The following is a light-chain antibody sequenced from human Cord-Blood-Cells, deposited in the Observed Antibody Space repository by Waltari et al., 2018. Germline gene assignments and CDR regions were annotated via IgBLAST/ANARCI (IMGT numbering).Light chain of an antibody. CDR3: QQYNNWPPLT. V-gene: IGKV3-15*01. J-gene: IGKJ4*01. CDR2: GAS. CDR1: QSVSSN. Sequence: EIVLTQSPATLSVSPGASATLSCRASQSVSSNLAWYQQKHGHAPRLLIYGASTRATGIPARFSGSGSGTEFTLTISSLQSEDFAVYYCQQYNNWPPLTFGGGTKVEIK.